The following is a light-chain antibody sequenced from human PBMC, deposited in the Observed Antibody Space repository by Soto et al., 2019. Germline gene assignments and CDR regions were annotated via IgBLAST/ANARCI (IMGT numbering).Light chain of an antibody. V-gene: IGLV2-11*01. CDR2: DVN. J-gene: IGLJ2*01. Sequence: QSALTQPRSVSGSPGQSVTISCTGTSSDVGGYNYVSWYQQHPGKAPKLMIYDVNERPSGVPDRFSGSKSGNTASLTISGLQAEDEADYYCCSYAGNFAFVFGGGTKLTVL. CDR1: SSDVGGYNY. CDR3: CSYAGNFAFV.